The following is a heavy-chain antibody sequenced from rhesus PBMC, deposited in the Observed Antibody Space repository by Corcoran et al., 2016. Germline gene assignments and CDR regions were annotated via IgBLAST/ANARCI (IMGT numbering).Heavy chain of an antibody. V-gene: IGHV4S11*01. Sequence: QVQLQESGPGLVKPVETLSLTCAVAGCSLRSNYWSWSRPAPGTGLEWIGYIYGSGSSTNYNPSLQSRVTLSVATSKNQLSLKLSSVTAADTAVYYCARLNTVRCFDYRGQGVLVTVSS. D-gene: IGHD4-23*01. CDR3: ARLNTVRCFDY. CDR1: GCSLRSNY. CDR2: IYGSGSST. J-gene: IGHJ4*01.